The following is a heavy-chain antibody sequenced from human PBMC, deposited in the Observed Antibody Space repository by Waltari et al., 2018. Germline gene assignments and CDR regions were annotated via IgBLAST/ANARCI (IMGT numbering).Heavy chain of an antibody. D-gene: IGHD1-26*01. CDR1: GFTFNGYE. J-gene: IGHJ4*02. Sequence: EVQLVESGGGLIQPGGSLRLSCVASGFTFNGYEMNWVRQAPGKGLEWVSYISSSGTTMSYAESVKGRFTISRDNAKNSLWLQMNSLRVEDTAVYYYAGSGSNRDYWGRGTLITVSS. V-gene: IGHV3-48*03. CDR3: AGSGSNRDY. CDR2: ISSSGTTM.